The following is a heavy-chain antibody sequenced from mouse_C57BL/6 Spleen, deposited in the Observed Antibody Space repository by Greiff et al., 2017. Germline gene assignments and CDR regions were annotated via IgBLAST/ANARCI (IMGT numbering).Heavy chain of an antibody. J-gene: IGHJ1*03. D-gene: IGHD2-2*01. CDR2: IWSDGST. V-gene: IGHV2-6-1*01. CDR1: GFSLTSYG. Sequence: VQLVESGPGLVAPSQCLSITCTVSGFSLTSYGVHWVRQPPGKGLEWLVVIWSDGSTTYNSAPKSRLSISKDNSKSQVFLKMSSLQADDTAMYCCARHGGYYWYFDVWGTGTTVTVSS. CDR3: ARHGGYYWYFDV.